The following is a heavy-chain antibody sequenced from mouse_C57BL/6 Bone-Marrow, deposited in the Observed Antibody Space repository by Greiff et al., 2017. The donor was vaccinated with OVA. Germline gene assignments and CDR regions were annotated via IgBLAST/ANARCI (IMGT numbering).Heavy chain of an antibody. Sequence: QVQLKQSGAELVRPGTSVKVSCKASGYAFTNYLIEWVKQRPGQGLEWIGVINPGSGGTNYNEKFKGKATLTADKSSSTAYMQLSSLTSEDSAVYFCARGGSGSSLNYWGQGTTLTVSS. D-gene: IGHD1-1*01. V-gene: IGHV1-54*01. CDR1: GYAFTNYL. J-gene: IGHJ2*01. CDR3: ARGGSGSSLNY. CDR2: INPGSGGT.